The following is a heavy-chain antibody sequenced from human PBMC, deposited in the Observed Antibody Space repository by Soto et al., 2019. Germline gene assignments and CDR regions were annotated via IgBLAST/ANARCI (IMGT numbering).Heavy chain of an antibody. CDR3: ARYSSGYYYGYYYGMDV. V-gene: IGHV4-34*01. J-gene: IGHJ6*02. Sequence: QVQLQQWGAGLLKPSETLSLTCAVYGGSFCGCYWSWIRQPPGKGLEWIGEINHSGSTNYNRSLKSRVTISVDTSKNQFSLKLSSVTAADTAVYYCARYSSGYYYGYYYGMDVWGQGTTVTVSS. D-gene: IGHD3-22*01. CDR2: INHSGST. CDR1: GGSFCGCY.